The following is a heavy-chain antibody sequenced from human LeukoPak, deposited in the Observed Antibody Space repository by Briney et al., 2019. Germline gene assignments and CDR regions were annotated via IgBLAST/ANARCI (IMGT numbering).Heavy chain of an antibody. Sequence: GGSLRLSCAASGFTFSSYAMSWVRQAPGKGLEWVSAISGSGGSTYYADSVKGRFTISRDNSKNTLYLQMNSLRAEDTAVYYCAKAGRDCSSTSCYIDYWGQGTLVTVSS. J-gene: IGHJ4*02. CDR1: GFTFSSYA. CDR3: AKAGRDCSSTSCYIDY. CDR2: ISGSGGST. D-gene: IGHD2-2*02. V-gene: IGHV3-23*01.